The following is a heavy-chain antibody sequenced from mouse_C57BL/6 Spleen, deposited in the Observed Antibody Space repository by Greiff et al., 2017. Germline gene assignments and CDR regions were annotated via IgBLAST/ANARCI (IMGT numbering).Heavy chain of an antibody. D-gene: IGHD2-1*01. V-gene: IGHV3-8*01. CDR3: ARRYYGNYGYFDV. J-gene: IGHJ1*03. CDR2: ISYSGST. Sequence: EVKLVESGPGLAKPSQTLSLTCSVTGYSITSDYWNWIRKFPGNKLEYMGYISYSGSTYYNPSLKSRISITRDTSKNQYYLQLNSVTTEDTATYYCARRYYGNYGYFDVWCTGTTVTVSS. CDR1: GYSITSDY.